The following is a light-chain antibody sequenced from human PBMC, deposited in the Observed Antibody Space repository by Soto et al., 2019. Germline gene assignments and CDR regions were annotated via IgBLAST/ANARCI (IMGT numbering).Light chain of an antibody. V-gene: IGKV3-15*01. CDR1: QSVSSN. J-gene: IGKJ4*01. CDR3: QQYNNWPLT. CDR2: GAS. Sequence: EIVMTQSPATLSVSPGERATLSCRASQSVSSNLDWYQQKPGQAPRLLIYGASTRATGIPARFSGSGSGTEFTLTISSLLSEDFAVYYCQQYNNWPLTFGGGTKVEIK.